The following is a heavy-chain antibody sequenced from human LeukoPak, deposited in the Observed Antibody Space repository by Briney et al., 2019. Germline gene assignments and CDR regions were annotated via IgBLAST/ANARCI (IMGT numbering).Heavy chain of an antibody. CDR2: IYHSGST. CDR3: VCRGYSGYDPIDY. CDR1: GYSISSGYY. D-gene: IGHD5-12*01. V-gene: IGHV4-38-2*01. J-gene: IGHJ4*02. Sequence: PSETLSLTCAVSGYSISSGYYWGWIRRPPGKGLEWIGSIYHSGSTYYNPSLKSRVIISVDTSKNQFSLKLSSVTAADTAVYYCVCRGYSGYDPIDYWGQGTLVTVSS.